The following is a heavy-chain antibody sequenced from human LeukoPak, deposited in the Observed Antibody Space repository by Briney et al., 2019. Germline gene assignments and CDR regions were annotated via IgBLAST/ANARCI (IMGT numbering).Heavy chain of an antibody. Sequence: GGSLRLSCAPSGFTFSSYAMSWVRHAPGKGLEWVSSISGSGGSTYYADSVKGRFDISRDNSKNTLYLQMNSLRAEDKAVYYCAKAVGDTTYLMNFGCWGQGALVTVSS. V-gene: IGHV3-23*01. CDR2: ISGSGGST. CDR1: GFTFSSYA. CDR3: AKAVGDTTYLMNFGC. D-gene: IGHD1-26*01. J-gene: IGHJ4*02.